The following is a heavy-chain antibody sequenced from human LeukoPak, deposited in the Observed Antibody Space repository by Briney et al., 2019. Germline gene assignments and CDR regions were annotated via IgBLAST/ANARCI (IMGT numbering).Heavy chain of an antibody. CDR1: GFTFSSYA. CDR3: AKRVDTSKWYAAFEH. Sequence: GGSLRHSCAASGFTFSSYAMHWVRQAPGKGLEWVAVISYDGSNKYYADSVKGRFTISRDNSKNTLYLQMNSLRAEDTAVYYCAKRVDTSKWYAAFEHWGRGTLVTVSS. D-gene: IGHD2-15*01. CDR2: ISYDGSNK. V-gene: IGHV3-30-3*01. J-gene: IGHJ4*02.